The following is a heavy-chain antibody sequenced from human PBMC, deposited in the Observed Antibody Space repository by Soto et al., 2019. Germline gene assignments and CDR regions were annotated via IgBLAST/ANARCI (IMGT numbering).Heavy chain of an antibody. Sequence: QITLKESGPTLVKPTQTLTLTCTFSGFSLSSTRMAVGWIRQPPGKALEWLALIYWDDDKRYSPFLKIRLTIAQDTSKTPVVLTMSHMDPVDTARYYCAHIVVAGLGYYFDYWGQGTLVTVSS. V-gene: IGHV2-5*02. CDR2: IYWDDDK. D-gene: IGHD6-19*01. J-gene: IGHJ4*02. CDR1: GFSLSSTRMA. CDR3: AHIVVAGLGYYFDY.